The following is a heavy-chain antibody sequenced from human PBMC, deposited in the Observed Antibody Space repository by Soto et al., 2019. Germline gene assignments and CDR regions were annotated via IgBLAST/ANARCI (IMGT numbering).Heavy chain of an antibody. V-gene: IGHV1-8*01. CDR2: MNPNSGNT. Sequence: QVQLVQSGAEVKKPGASVKVSCKASGYTFTSYDINCVRQATGQGLEWMGWMNPNSGNTDYAQKFQGRVTMTRNTSISTAYMELSSLRSEDTAVYYCARERSAAGAGWFEPWGQGTLVTVSS. CDR1: GYTFTSYD. J-gene: IGHJ5*02. CDR3: ARERSAAGAGWFEP. D-gene: IGHD6-13*01.